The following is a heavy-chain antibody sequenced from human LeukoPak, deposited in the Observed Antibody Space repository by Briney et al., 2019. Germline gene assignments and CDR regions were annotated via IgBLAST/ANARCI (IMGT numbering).Heavy chain of an antibody. V-gene: IGHV4-30-2*01. CDR3: ARGADYYDSSGYSQPYYFDY. CDR2: IYHSGST. J-gene: IGHJ4*02. Sequence: PSQTLSLTCAVSGGSISSGGYSWSWIRQPPGEGLEWIGYIYHSGSTYYNPSLKSRVTISVDRSKNQFSLKLSSVTAADTAVYYCARGADYYDSSGYSQPYYFDYWGQGTLVTVSS. D-gene: IGHD3-22*01. CDR1: GGSISSGGYS.